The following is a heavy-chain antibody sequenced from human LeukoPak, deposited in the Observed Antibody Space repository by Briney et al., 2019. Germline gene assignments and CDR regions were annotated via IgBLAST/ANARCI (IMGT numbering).Heavy chain of an antibody. CDR1: GFTFNIYS. CDR3: TSTISPEGAFDI. J-gene: IGHJ3*02. CDR2: IRSKAYGGTT. Sequence: GSLRLSCAASGFTFNIYSMNWVRQAPGKGLEWVGFIRSKAYGGTTEYAASVKGRFTISRDDSKSIAYLQMNSLKTEDTAVYYCTSTISPEGAFDIWGQGTMVTVSS. V-gene: IGHV3-49*04. D-gene: IGHD3-3*01.